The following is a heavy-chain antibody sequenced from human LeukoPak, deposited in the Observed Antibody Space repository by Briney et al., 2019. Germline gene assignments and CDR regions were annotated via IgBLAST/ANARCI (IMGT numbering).Heavy chain of an antibody. D-gene: IGHD4-11*01. CDR1: GFTFSTYW. CDR3: ARSKIDY. J-gene: IGHJ4*02. Sequence: SGGSLRLSCAAPGFTFSTYWMMWVRQAPGKGLEWVANINEDGSEKYYADSVEGRFTISRDNAKNSLDLQMSSLRADDTALYYCARSKIDYWGQGTLVTVSS. V-gene: IGHV3-7*03. CDR2: INEDGSEK.